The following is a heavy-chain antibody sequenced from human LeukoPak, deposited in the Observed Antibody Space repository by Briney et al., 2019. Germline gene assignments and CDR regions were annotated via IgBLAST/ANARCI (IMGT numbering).Heavy chain of an antibody. D-gene: IGHD5-24*01. CDR1: VGSFSGYY. V-gene: IGHV4-59*10. Sequence: ASETLSLTSAVYVGSFSGYYWSWICQPPGKGLGWIGRIYTSGSTNYNPALKSRVTMSVDTSKNQFSLKLSSVTAADTAVYYCASAPVAGYKYDYWGQGTLVTVSS. CDR3: ASAPVAGYKYDY. J-gene: IGHJ4*02. CDR2: IYTSGST.